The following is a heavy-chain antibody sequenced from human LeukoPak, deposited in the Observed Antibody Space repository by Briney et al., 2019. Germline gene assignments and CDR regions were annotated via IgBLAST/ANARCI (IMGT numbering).Heavy chain of an antibody. J-gene: IGHJ4*02. CDR2: IWYDGSNK. D-gene: IGHD3-16*02. CDR1: GFTFSNYG. Sequence: GGSLRLSCAASGFTFSNYGMHRVPQAPGKGLEGVAVIWYDGSNKYYADYVKGRFTISRDNSKNTLYLQMNSLRAEDTAVYYCARDLGTHMTFGGVIAPGDYWGQGTLVTVSS. CDR3: ARDLGTHMTFGGVIAPGDY. V-gene: IGHV3-33*01.